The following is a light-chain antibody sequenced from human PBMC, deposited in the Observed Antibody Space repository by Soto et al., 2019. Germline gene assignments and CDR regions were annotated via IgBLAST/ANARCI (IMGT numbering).Light chain of an antibody. Sequence: QSVLTQPPSVSGAPGQRVTISCTGSSSNIGAGYDVHWYQQLPGTAPKLVMYGTTNRPSGVPDRFSGSKSGTSASLASTGLQSEDEADYYCQSYDGTLSGSYVFGIGTKVTVL. CDR2: GTT. V-gene: IGLV1-40*01. J-gene: IGLJ1*01. CDR1: SSNIGAGYD. CDR3: QSYDGTLSGSYV.